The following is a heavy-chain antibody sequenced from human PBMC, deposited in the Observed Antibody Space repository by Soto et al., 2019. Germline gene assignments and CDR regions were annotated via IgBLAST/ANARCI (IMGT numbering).Heavy chain of an antibody. V-gene: IGHV4-4*02. CDR2: IYHSGST. Sequence: PSETLSLTCAVSGGSIISSNWWSWVRQPPGKGLEWIGEIYHSGSTNYNPFLKSRVTISVDKHKNQFSLKLSSVTAADTAVSYCARDQGIFGVDTPHYYYSYGMDVWGQATTVPVSS. J-gene: IGHJ6*02. CDR3: ARDQGIFGVDTPHYYYSYGMDV. CDR1: GGSIISSNW. D-gene: IGHD3-3*01.